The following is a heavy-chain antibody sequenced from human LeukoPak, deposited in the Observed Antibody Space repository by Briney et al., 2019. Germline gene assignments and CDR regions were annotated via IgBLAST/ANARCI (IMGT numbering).Heavy chain of an antibody. V-gene: IGHV1-46*01. J-gene: IGHJ5*02. D-gene: IGHD2-2*01. CDR2: INPSGGST. CDR1: GYTFTSYY. Sequence: EAPVKVSCKASGYTFTSYYMHWVRQAPGQGLEWMGIINPSGGSTGYAQKFQGRVTMSSDTSTSTVYMELSSLRSEDTAVYYCARRDCSSTSCFQNWLDPWGQGTLVTVSS. CDR3: ARRDCSSTSCFQNWLDP.